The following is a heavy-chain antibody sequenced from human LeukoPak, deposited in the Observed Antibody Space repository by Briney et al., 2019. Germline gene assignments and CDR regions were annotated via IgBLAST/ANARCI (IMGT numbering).Heavy chain of an antibody. CDR1: GGSISSGSYY. CDR3: ASASISTFDY. V-gene: IGHV4-61*02. J-gene: IGHJ4*02. D-gene: IGHD1-1*01. CDR2: IYTSGST. Sequence: SETLSLTCTVSGGSISSGSYYWSWIRQPAGKGLEWIGRIYTSGSTNYNPSLKSRVTISVDTSKNQFSLKLSSVTAADTAVYYCASASISTFDYWGQGTLVTVSS.